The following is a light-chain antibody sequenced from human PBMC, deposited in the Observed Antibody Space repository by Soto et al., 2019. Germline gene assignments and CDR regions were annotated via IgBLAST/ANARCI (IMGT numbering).Light chain of an antibody. CDR1: SGHSNYA. V-gene: IGLV4-69*01. CDR2: VNSDGGH. CDR3: QTWGTGIVV. Sequence: QSVLTQSPSASASLGASVKITCTLSSGHSNYAIAWHQQLPEKGPRYLMKVNSDGGHNKGDGIPDRFSGSSSGDERYLTISSLQSEDEADYYCQTWGTGIVVFGGGTKVTVL. J-gene: IGLJ2*01.